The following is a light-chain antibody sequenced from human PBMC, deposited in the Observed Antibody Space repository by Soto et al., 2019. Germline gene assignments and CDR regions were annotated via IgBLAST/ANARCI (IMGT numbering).Light chain of an antibody. CDR1: SSDVGGYNY. CDR2: DVT. CDR3: SSYTSSSTLI. V-gene: IGLV2-14*01. Sequence: QSVLTQPASVSGSPGQSIAISCTGTSSDVGGYNYVAWYRQYPGEAPKLMIFDVTHRPSGVSSRFSGSKSGNTASLTISGLQAEDEADYYCSSYTSSSTLIFGGGTKLIVL. J-gene: IGLJ2*01.